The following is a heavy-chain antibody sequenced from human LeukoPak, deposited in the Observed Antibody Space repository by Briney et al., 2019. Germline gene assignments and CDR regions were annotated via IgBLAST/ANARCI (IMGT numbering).Heavy chain of an antibody. D-gene: IGHD6-19*01. Sequence: PGGSLRLSCAASGFSFISYSMNWVRQAPGKGLEWVSSISSSSDYIYHADSVKGRFTISRDNPKKSLYLQMNSLRAEDTAVYYCARTNSSGWYGVDWFDPWGQGTLVTVSS. CDR2: ISSSSDYI. CDR1: GFSFISYS. J-gene: IGHJ5*02. CDR3: ARTNSSGWYGVDWFDP. V-gene: IGHV3-21*01.